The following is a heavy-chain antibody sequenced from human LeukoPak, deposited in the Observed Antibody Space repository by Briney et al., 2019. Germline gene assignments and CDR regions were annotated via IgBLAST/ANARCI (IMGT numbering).Heavy chain of an antibody. CDR3: ATDTNQGRNGLDV. J-gene: IGHJ6*02. Sequence: GGSLRLSCAASGFTFSNYAMSWVRQAPGKGLEWVSGISGSGGSTYYADSVKGRFTISRDSAKNTLYLQMNSLRAEDTAVYYCATDTNQGRNGLDVWGQGTTVTVSS. CDR1: GFTFSNYA. CDR2: ISGSGGST. V-gene: IGHV3-23*01. D-gene: IGHD1-14*01.